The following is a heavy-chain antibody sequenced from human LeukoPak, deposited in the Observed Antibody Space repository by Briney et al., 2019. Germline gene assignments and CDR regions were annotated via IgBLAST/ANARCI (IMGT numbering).Heavy chain of an antibody. D-gene: IGHD3-22*01. CDR2: INHSGST. CDR3: ARAPRYYYDSSGYYHYFDY. CDR1: GGSFSGYY. Sequence: SETLSLTCAVYGGSFSGYYWSWIRQPPGKGLEWIGEINHSGSTNNNPSLKSRVTISVDTSKNQFSLKLSSVTAADTAVYYCARAPRYYYDSSGYYHYFDYWGQGTLVTVSS. J-gene: IGHJ4*02. V-gene: IGHV4-34*01.